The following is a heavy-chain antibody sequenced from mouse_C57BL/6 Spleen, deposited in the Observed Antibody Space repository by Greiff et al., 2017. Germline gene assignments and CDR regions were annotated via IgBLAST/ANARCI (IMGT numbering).Heavy chain of an antibody. D-gene: IGHD2-1*01. CDR1: GYTFTDYY. CDR3: ARDGNSYYYAMDY. J-gene: IGHJ4*01. Sequence: VQLQQSGPVLVKPGASVKMSCKASGYTFTDYYMNWVKQSHGKSLEWIGVINPYNGGTSYNQKFKGKATLTVDKSSSTAYMELNMLTTENSAVYYCARDGNSYYYAMDYWGQGTAVTVSS. CDR2: INPYNGGT. V-gene: IGHV1-19*01.